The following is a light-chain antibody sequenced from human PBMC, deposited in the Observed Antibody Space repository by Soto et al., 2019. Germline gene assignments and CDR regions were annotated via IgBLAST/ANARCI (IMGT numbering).Light chain of an antibody. V-gene: IGKV1-5*03. Sequence: DIQMTQSPSTLSASVGDRVTITCRASQSISSWLAWYQQKPGKAPKLLIYKASSLQSGVPSRFGGSGSGTEFTLTISSLQPDDFATYYCQPYNSYWTFGQGTKVEIK. J-gene: IGKJ1*01. CDR1: QSISSW. CDR2: KAS. CDR3: QPYNSYWT.